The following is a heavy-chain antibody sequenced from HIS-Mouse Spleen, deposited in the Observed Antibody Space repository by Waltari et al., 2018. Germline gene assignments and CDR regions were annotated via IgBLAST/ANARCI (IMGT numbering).Heavy chain of an antibody. CDR2: IYYSGST. D-gene: IGHD3-3*01. V-gene: IGHV4-39*07. CDR3: ARVPYDFWSGYYSAFDI. J-gene: IGHJ3*02. CDR1: GGSISSSSYY. Sequence: QLQLQESGPGLVKPSETLSLTCTVSGGSISSSSYYWGWIRQPPGKGLEWIGSIYYSGSTYYNPSLKSRVTISVDTSKNKFSLKLSSVTAADTAVYYCARVPYDFWSGYYSAFDIWGQGTMVTVSS.